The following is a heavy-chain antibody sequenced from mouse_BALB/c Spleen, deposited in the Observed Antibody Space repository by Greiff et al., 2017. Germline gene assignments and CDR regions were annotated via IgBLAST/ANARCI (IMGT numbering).Heavy chain of an antibody. CDR1: GFNIKDTY. CDR2: IDPANGNT. J-gene: IGHJ4*01. D-gene: IGHD1-1*01. Sequence: EVKLQESGAELVKPGASVKLSCTASGFNIKDTYMHWVKQRPEQGLEWIGRIDPANGNTKYDPKFQGKATITADTSSNTAYLQLSSLTSEDTAVYYCARGSSYGYYAMDYWGQGTSVTVSS. CDR3: ARGSSYGYYAMDY. V-gene: IGHV14-3*02.